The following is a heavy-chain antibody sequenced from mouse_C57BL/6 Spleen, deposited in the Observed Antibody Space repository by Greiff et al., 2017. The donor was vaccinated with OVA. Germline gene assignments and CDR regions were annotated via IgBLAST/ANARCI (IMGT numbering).Heavy chain of an antibody. CDR3: ARFPPYYDGSSYEGYFDY. CDR2: IYPGDGDT. D-gene: IGHD1-1*01. Sequence: VQLQQSGPELVKPGASVKISCKASGYAFSSSWMNWVKQRPGKGLEWIGRIYPGDGDTNYNGKFKGKATLTADKSSSTAYMQLSSLTSEDSAVYFCARFPPYYDGSSYEGYFDYWGQGTTLTVSS. CDR1: GYAFSSSW. V-gene: IGHV1-82*01. J-gene: IGHJ2*01.